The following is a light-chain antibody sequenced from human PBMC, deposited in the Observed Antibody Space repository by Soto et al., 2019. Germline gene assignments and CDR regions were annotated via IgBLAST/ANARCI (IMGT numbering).Light chain of an antibody. CDR3: QQVNSYPQT. CDR2: AAF. V-gene: IGKV1-9*01. Sequence: IQLNQSPSSLSASVGDRVTISCRASQGIGTYLAWYQQKPGKAPKLLIYAAFTLHSGVPARFSGSRSGTDFTLTISSLQPEDFATYYCQQVNSYPQTFGQGTRLENK. CDR1: QGIGTY. J-gene: IGKJ5*01.